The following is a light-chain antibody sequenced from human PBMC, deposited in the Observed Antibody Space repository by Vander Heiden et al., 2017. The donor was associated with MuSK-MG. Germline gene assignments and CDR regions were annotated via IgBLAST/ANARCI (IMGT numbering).Light chain of an antibody. Sequence: QSALTPPASVSGSPGRSISMHCTGTSSEVGSYNLVSCDQHHPGKAPKLMIYEVSKRPAGVSNRFSGSKSGNTASLTISGRQDEDEADYYCCSDAGSSTLVFGGGTKLTVL. CDR1: SSEVGSYNL. CDR3: CSDAGSSTLV. V-gene: IGLV2-23*02. J-gene: IGLJ2*01. CDR2: EVS.